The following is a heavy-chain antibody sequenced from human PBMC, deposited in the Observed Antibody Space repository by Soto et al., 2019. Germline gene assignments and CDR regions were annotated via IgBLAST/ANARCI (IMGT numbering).Heavy chain of an antibody. J-gene: IGHJ4*02. Sequence: SETLSLTCTVSGGSISGHYWIWIRQSPGKGLEWISYIFYTGSTNYNPSLKSRVTLSVDTSKNQFSLRLNSVTAADTAVYYCARVGSSGWSPDYWGQGTLVTVSS. D-gene: IGHD6-19*01. CDR3: ARVGSSGWSPDY. CDR1: GGSISGHY. CDR2: IFYTGST. V-gene: IGHV4-59*11.